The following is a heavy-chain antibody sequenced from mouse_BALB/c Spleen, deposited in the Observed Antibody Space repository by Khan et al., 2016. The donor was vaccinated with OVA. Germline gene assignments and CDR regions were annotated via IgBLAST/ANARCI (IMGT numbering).Heavy chain of an antibody. D-gene: IGHD2-4*01. CDR1: GFSLTTSG. Sequence: QVHLKASDPGLVQPSQRLSIPCTLSGFSLTTSGVHWFRQSPDKVMWWLGVIWRGVSTVYTAAFISRLSLSKDSSKSQVFFKMNSLQVNDTARYYCARNYDYDEGLAYWGQGTLVTVSS. J-gene: IGHJ3*01. V-gene: IGHV2-2*02. CDR2: IWRGVST. CDR3: ARNYDYDEGLAY.